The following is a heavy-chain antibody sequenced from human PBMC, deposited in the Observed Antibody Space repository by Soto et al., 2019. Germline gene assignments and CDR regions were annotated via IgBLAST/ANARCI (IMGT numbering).Heavy chain of an antibody. D-gene: IGHD3-3*01. Sequence: GGSLRLSCAASGFTVSSNYMSWVRQAPGKGLEWVSVIYSGGSTYYADSVKGRFTISRHNSKNTLYLQMNSLRAEDTAVYYCARNQRVVIMGGYYYYYMDVWGKGTTVTVSS. CDR2: IYSGGST. J-gene: IGHJ6*03. CDR1: GFTVSSNY. CDR3: ARNQRVVIMGGYYYYYMDV. V-gene: IGHV3-53*04.